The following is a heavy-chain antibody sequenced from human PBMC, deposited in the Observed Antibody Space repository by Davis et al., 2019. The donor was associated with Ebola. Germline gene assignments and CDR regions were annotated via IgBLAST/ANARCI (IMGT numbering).Heavy chain of an antibody. D-gene: IGHD6-6*01. CDR2: ISSSSSYI. J-gene: IGHJ4*02. Sequence: PGGSLRLSCAASGFTFSSYSMNWVRQAPGKGLEWVSSISSSSSYIYYADSVKGRFTISRDNAKNSLYLQMNSLRAEDTAVYYCARGNPIAARPRFDYWGQGTLVTVSS. CDR1: GFTFSSYS. CDR3: ARGNPIAARPRFDY. V-gene: IGHV3-21*01.